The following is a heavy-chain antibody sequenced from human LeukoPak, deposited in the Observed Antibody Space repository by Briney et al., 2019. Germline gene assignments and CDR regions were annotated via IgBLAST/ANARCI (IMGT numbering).Heavy chain of an antibody. CDR3: AKDRSIAAGDDAFDI. D-gene: IGHD6-13*01. CDR1: GFTFSSYA. Sequence: GSLRLSCAASGFTFSSYAMNWVRQAPGKGLEWVSHISGSGISTYYADPVKGRFTFSRDNSKNTLYLQMNSLRAEDTAVYYCAKDRSIAAGDDAFDIWGQGTMVTVSS. J-gene: IGHJ3*02. V-gene: IGHV3-23*01. CDR2: ISGSGIST.